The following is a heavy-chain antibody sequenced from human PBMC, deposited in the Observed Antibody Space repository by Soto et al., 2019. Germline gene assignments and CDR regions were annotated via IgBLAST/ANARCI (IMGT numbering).Heavy chain of an antibody. V-gene: IGHV1-8*01. D-gene: IGHD4-4*01. J-gene: IGHJ6*03. CDR3: ARAVTLYYYYYYMDV. CDR1: GYTFTSYD. Sequence: QVQLVQSGAEVKKPGASVKVSCKASGYTFTSYDINWVRQATGQGLEWMGWMNPNSGNTGYAQKIQGRVTMTRNTSISTAYMELSSLRSEDTAVYYCARAVTLYYYYYYMDVWGKGTTVTVSS. CDR2: MNPNSGNT.